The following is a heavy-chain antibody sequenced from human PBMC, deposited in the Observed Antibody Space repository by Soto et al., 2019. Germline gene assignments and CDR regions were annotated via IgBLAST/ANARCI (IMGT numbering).Heavy chain of an antibody. CDR1: GGSISSYY. J-gene: IGHJ4*02. V-gene: IGHV4-59*08. D-gene: IGHD2-21*02. CDR2: IYYSGST. Sequence: QVQLQESGPGLVKPSETLSLTCTVSGGSISSYYWSWIRQPPGKGLERIGYIYYSGSTNYNPSLKSRVTISVDTSKNQFSLKLSSVTAADTAVYYCARCGGDCYSIDYWGQATLVTVSS. CDR3: ARCGGDCYSIDY.